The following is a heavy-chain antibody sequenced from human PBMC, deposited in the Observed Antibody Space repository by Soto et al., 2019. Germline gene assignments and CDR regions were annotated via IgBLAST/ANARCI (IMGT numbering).Heavy chain of an antibody. CDR1: SGSFSTYY. J-gene: IGHJ5*02. CDR2: IHPSGDT. Sequence: QVQLQQWGAGLLKPSETLSLTCAVDSGSFSTYYCSWTRQPPGTGLEWIGEIHPSGDTDYNPSLSNRVTISLDTSKNQFSLKLTSVTAAATAVYFCSGGRDPHKGGRTCGQGTLVTVSS. V-gene: IGHV4-34*02. D-gene: IGHD3-16*01. CDR3: SGGRDPHKGGRT.